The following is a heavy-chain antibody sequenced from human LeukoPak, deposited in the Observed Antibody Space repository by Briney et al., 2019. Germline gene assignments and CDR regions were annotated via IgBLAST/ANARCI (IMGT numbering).Heavy chain of an antibody. CDR2: IIPIFGTA. Sequence: ASVKVSCKASGCTFSSYAISWVRQAPGQGLEWMGGIIPIFGTANYAQKFQGRVTITTDESTSTAYMELSSLRSEDTAVYYCARESGGYYDSSGAFDYWGQGTLVTVSS. V-gene: IGHV1-69*05. CDR3: ARESGGYYDSSGAFDY. CDR1: GCTFSSYA. D-gene: IGHD3-22*01. J-gene: IGHJ4*02.